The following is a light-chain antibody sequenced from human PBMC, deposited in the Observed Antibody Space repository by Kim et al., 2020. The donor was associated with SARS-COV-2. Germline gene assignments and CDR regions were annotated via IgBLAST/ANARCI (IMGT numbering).Light chain of an antibody. Sequence: RATINCKSSQTILYSSNNKNFLAWYQQKPGQPPKLLIYWASTRESGVPDRFSGSGSGTDFTLTISSLQAEDVAVYYCQQYFRTPDTFGQGTKLEIK. CDR1: QTILYSSNNKNF. CDR3: QQYFRTPDT. V-gene: IGKV4-1*01. CDR2: WAS. J-gene: IGKJ2*01.